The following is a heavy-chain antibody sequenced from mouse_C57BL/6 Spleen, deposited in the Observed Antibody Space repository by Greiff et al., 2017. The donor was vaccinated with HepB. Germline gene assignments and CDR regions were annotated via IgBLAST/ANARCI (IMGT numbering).Heavy chain of an antibody. D-gene: IGHD1-1*01. J-gene: IGHJ2*01. CDR1: GYTFTDYY. Sequence: EVQLQQSGPELVKPGASVKISCKASGYTFTDYYMNWVKQSHGKSLEWIGDINPNNGGTSYNQKFKGKATLTVDKSSSTAYMELRSLTSEDSAVYYCARYPYYYVRSYYFDYWGQGTTLTVSS. CDR3: ARYPYYYVRSYYFDY. V-gene: IGHV1-26*01. CDR2: INPNNGGT.